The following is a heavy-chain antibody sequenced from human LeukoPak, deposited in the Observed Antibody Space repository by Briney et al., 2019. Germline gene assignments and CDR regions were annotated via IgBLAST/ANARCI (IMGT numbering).Heavy chain of an antibody. CDR3: ARVGYGDYEDAFDI. J-gene: IGHJ3*02. D-gene: IGHD4-17*01. Sequence: GGSLRLSCAASGFTFSSYAMSWVRQAPGKGLEWVSAISGSGGSTYYADSVKGRFTISRDNAKNSLYLQMNSLRAEDTAVYYCARVGYGDYEDAFDIWGQGTMVTVSS. CDR2: ISGSGGST. V-gene: IGHV3-23*01. CDR1: GFTFSSYA.